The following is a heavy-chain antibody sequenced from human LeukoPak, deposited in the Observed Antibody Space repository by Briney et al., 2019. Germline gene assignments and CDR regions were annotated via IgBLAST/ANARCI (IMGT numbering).Heavy chain of an antibody. V-gene: IGHV3-48*03. CDR3: ARRIYGSGTNWFDP. J-gene: IGHJ5*02. CDR2: ISSSGSSI. CDR1: GFTFSSYE. Sequence: GGSLRLSCAASGFTFSSYEMNWVRQAPGRELEWVSSISSSGSSIYYADSVKGRFTISRDNAKNSLYLQMNSLRAEDTAVYYCARRIYGSGTNWFDPWGQGTLVTVSS. D-gene: IGHD3-10*01.